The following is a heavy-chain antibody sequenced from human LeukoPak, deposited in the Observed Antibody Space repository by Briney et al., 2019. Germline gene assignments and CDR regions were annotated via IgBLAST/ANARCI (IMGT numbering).Heavy chain of an antibody. CDR1: GYTFTSYD. D-gene: IGHD3-9*01. J-gene: IGHJ4*02. CDR3: ATSYFDILTGYRPLSY. Sequence: ASVKVSCKASGYTFTSYDINWERQATGQGLEWMGWMNPNSGNTGYAQKFQGRVTITRNTSISTAYMELSSLRSEDTAMYYCATSYFDILTGYRPLSYWGQGTLVTVSS. V-gene: IGHV1-8*03. CDR2: MNPNSGNT.